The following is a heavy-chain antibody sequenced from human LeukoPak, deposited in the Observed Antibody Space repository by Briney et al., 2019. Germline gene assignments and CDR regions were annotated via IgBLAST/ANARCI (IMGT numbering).Heavy chain of an antibody. CDR3: TRESGNTFVRGARYYSFYMDV. Sequence: SETLSLTCTVSGGSISSYYWSWIRQPPGKGLEWIGYIYYSGSTNYNPSLKSRVTISVDTSKNQFSLKLSSVTAADTAVYYCTRESGNTFVRGARYYSFYMDVWGTGTTVTVSS. CDR1: GGSISSYY. D-gene: IGHD3-10*01. V-gene: IGHV4-59*01. J-gene: IGHJ6*03. CDR2: IYYSGST.